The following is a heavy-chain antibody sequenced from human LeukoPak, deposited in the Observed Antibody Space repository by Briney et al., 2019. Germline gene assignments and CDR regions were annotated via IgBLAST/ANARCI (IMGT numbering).Heavy chain of an antibody. CDR3: AKGRTVRVDTAIVPALFDY. J-gene: IGHJ4*02. CDR2: ISGSGGST. Sequence: WGSLTLSCAVSGCSFSSYAMSWVRQPPGKGLEWVSAISGSGGSTYYADPVRGLFTISRDTSKNTLYLQINSLRAEDTAVYYCAKGRTVRVDTAIVPALFDYWGRGTLVTVSS. V-gene: IGHV3-23*01. CDR1: GCSFSSYA. D-gene: IGHD5-18*01.